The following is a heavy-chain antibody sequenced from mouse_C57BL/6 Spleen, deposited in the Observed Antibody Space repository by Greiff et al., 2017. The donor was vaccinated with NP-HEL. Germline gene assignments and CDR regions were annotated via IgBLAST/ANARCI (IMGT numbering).Heavy chain of an antibody. CDR2: IDPENGDT. J-gene: IGHJ2*01. CDR3: TLPHYYGSSYVY. CDR1: GFNIKDDY. D-gene: IGHD1-1*01. Sequence: EVQRVESGAELVRPGASVKLSCTASGFNIKDDYMHWVKQRPEQGLEWIGWIDPENGDTEYASKFQGKATITADTSSNTAYLQLSSLTSEDTAVYYCTLPHYYGSSYVYWGQGTTLTVSS. V-gene: IGHV14-4*01.